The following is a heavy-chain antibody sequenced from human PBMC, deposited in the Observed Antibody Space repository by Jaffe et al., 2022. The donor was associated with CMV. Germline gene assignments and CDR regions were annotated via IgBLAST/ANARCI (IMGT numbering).Heavy chain of an antibody. D-gene: IGHD4-17*01. CDR3: ARDSSNLYDYGGNSEPRYFDY. V-gene: IGHV3-48*02. CDR1: GFTFSSYS. Sequence: EVQLVESGGGLVQPGGSLRLSCAASGFTFSSYSMNWVRQAPGKGLEWVSYISSSSSTIYYADSVKGRFTISRDNAKNSLYLQMNSLRDEDTAVYYCARDSSNLYDYGGNSEPRYFDYWGQGTLVTVSS. CDR2: ISSSSSTI. J-gene: IGHJ4*02.